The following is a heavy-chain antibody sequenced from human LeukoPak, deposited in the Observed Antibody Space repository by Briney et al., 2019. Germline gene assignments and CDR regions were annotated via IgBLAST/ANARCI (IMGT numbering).Heavy chain of an antibody. Sequence: PGGSLRLSCAAAGFTFISDSMNWVRQAPGQWLEWVSYITSTSTYIYYGDSVKGRFTTSRDNAQNSLFLQMHSLRAEDTAVYYCARVDNNGLYSEYFDHWGQGTLVTVSS. CDR2: ITSTSTYI. D-gene: IGHD6-19*01. V-gene: IGHV3-21*05. CDR3: ARVDNNGLYSEYFDH. J-gene: IGHJ1*01. CDR1: GFTFISDS.